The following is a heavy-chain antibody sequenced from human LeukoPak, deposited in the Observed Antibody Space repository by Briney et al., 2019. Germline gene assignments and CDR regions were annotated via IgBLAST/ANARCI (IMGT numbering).Heavy chain of an antibody. CDR3: ARGRGWGTFDI. J-gene: IGHJ3*02. CDR2: IGTACDT. Sequence: GGSLRLSCAASGFTFSSYDMHWVRQGTGKGLEWVSAIGTACDTYYPGSVKGRFTTSRENAKNSLYLQMNSLRVGDTDVYYCARGRGWGTFDIWGHGTMVTVSS. D-gene: IGHD3-10*01. V-gene: IGHV3-13*04. CDR1: GFTFSSYD.